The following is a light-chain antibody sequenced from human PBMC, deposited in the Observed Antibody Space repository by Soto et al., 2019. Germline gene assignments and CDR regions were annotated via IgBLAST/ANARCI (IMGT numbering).Light chain of an antibody. CDR2: DAS. J-gene: IGKJ2*01. CDR1: QSISSW. Sequence: DIQMTQSPSTLSASVGDRVTITCRASQSISSWLAWYQQKPGKAPKLLIYDASSLESGVQSRFSGSGSGTEFTLTISSLQPEDFATYYCQQYNSYPYTFGQGTKLEIK. CDR3: QQYNSYPYT. V-gene: IGKV1-5*01.